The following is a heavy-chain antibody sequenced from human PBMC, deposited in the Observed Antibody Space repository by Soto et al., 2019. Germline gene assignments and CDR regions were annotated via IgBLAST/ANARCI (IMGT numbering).Heavy chain of an antibody. Sequence: PSETLSLTCSVSGDSINNGAYYWNWIRQHPDKRLEWIGYIYYSGSTYYNPSLKSRVTISVDTSKNQFSLKLSSVTAADTAVYYCARSLSVDTAMVYGYWGQGTLVTVSS. CDR2: IYYSGST. D-gene: IGHD5-18*01. J-gene: IGHJ4*02. CDR1: GDSINNGAYY. V-gene: IGHV4-31*03. CDR3: ARSLSVDTAMVYGY.